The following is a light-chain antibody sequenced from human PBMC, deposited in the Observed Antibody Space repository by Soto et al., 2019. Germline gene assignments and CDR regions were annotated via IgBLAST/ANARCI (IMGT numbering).Light chain of an antibody. CDR3: CSYAGSATWV. J-gene: IGLJ3*02. CDR2: EVT. Sequence: QSALTQPASVSGSPGQSITISCTGTNSDVGNYNLVSWYQQHPGKAPKLMMYEVTKRPSGVSNRFSGSKSGNTASLTISGLQAEDEADYSCCSYAGSATWVFGGGTKVTVL. CDR1: NSDVGNYNL. V-gene: IGLV2-23*02.